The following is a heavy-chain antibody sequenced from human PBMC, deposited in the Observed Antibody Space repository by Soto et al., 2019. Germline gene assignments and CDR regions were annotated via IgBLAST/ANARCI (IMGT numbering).Heavy chain of an antibody. Sequence: QVQLVQSGAEVKKPGSSVKVSCKVSGGTFSNYAIDWVRLAPGHGLEWMGGIVPIFGTTYYTQKFPGRATIIADDSTTTASLEMSSLRSEETAIYYCARVETVAGLYNYHGLDVWGQGTAVTVSS. V-gene: IGHV1-69*12. CDR3: ARVETVAGLYNYHGLDV. J-gene: IGHJ6*02. D-gene: IGHD6-19*01. CDR2: IVPIFGTT. CDR1: GGTFSNYA.